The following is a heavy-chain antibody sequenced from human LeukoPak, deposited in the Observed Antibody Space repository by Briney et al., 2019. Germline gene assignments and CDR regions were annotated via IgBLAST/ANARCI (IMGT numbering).Heavy chain of an antibody. V-gene: IGHV3-23*01. Sequence: PGXSLRLSCAASGFTFSSYAMSWVRQAPGKGLEWVSAISGSGGSTYYADSVKGGVTISRDNSKNTMYLQMNSLRAEDTAVYYCAKGSPGYSYGYGDYWGQGTLVTVSS. D-gene: IGHD5-18*01. CDR3: AKGSPGYSYGYGDY. J-gene: IGHJ4*02. CDR1: GFTFSSYA. CDR2: ISGSGGST.